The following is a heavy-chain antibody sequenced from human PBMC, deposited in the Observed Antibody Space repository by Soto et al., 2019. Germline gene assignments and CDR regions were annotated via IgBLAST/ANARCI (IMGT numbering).Heavy chain of an antibody. CDR2: IIPIFGTA. CDR3: ARIPYVEMATTADYYYYYGMDV. V-gene: IGHV1-69*01. Sequence: QVQLVQSGAEVKKPGSSVKVSCKASGCTFSSYAISWVRQAPGQGLEWMGGIIPIFGTANYAQKFQGRVTIPADESTSTAYIERRILRSDDTAVYYCARIPYVEMATTADYYYYYGMDVWGQRTTVTLSS. CDR1: GCTFSSYA. J-gene: IGHJ6*02. D-gene: IGHD5-12*01.